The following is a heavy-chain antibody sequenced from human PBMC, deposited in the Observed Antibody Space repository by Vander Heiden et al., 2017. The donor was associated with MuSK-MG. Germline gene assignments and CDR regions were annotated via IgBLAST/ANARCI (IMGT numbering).Heavy chain of an antibody. CDR3: AKGTRQWLVSNFDY. J-gene: IGHJ4*02. D-gene: IGHD6-19*01. V-gene: IGHV3-23*04. CDR2: ISGSGGST. Sequence: EVQPVESGGGLVQPGGSLRLSCAASGFTFSSYAMSWVRQAPGKGLEWVSAISGSGGSTYYADSVKGRFTISRDNSKNTLYLQMNSIRAEDTAVYYYAKGTRQWLVSNFDYWGQGTLVTVSS. CDR1: GFTFSSYA.